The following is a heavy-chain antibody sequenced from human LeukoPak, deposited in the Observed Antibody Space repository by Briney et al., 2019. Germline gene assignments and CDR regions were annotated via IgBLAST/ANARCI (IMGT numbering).Heavy chain of an antibody. CDR3: TTAGHIVVVTATKYYYGLDV. CDR1: GFTFSSYA. D-gene: IGHD2-21*02. V-gene: IGHV3-30*01. J-gene: IGHJ6*02. Sequence: GGSLRLSCAASGFTFSSYAMLWVRQAPGKGREWVAVISYDGSNKYYADSVEGRFTISRDNSKNTLYLQMNSLRAEDTAVYYCTTAGHIVVVTATKYYYGLDVWGQGATVTVSS. CDR2: ISYDGSNK.